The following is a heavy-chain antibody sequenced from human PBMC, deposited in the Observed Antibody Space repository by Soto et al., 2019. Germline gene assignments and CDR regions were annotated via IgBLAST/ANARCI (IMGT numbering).Heavy chain of an antibody. J-gene: IGHJ4*02. CDR2: ISGSGDST. V-gene: IGHV3-23*01. D-gene: IGHD6-13*01. CDR1: GFPFSSYS. CDR3: ARRGPGTYFDY. Sequence: GGSLSLSCAASGFPFSSYSMRWVRQAPGKGLEWVSAISGSGDSTYYTDSVKGRFTISRDNSKNTLYLQMNSLRAEDTAVYYCARRGPGTYFDYWGQGTLVTVSS.